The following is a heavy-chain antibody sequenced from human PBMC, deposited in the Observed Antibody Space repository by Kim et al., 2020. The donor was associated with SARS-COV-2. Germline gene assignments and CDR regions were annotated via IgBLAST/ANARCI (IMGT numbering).Heavy chain of an antibody. V-gene: IGHV4-59*09. D-gene: IGHD5-12*01. J-gene: IGHJ5*02. Sequence: YNPSLKSRGAISVDTSKNQFSLKLTSVTAADTAVYYCARGWLTAPNWFDPWGQGTLVTVSS. CDR3: ARGWLTAPNWFDP.